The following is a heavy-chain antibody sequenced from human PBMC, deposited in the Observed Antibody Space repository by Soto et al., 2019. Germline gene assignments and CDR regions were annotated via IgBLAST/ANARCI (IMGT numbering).Heavy chain of an antibody. Sequence: RSVTGAISGGGVSSTSATWNWIRQSPSRGLEWLGRTYYRSKWSTDYAVSVKGLITVSPDTSKIQFSLRLNSVTPEDTAVYYCARALAGSYDYWGQGTLVTVSS. CDR1: GGGVSSTSAT. D-gene: IGHD1-26*01. V-gene: IGHV6-1*01. J-gene: IGHJ4*02. CDR2: TYYRSKWST. CDR3: ARALAGSYDY.